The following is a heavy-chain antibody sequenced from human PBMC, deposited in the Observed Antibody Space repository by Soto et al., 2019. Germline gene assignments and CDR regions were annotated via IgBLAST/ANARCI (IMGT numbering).Heavy chain of an antibody. V-gene: IGHV3-30-3*01. Sequence: GGSLRLSCAASGFTFSSYAMHWVRQAPGKGLEWVAVISYDGFNKYYADSVKGRFTISRDSSKNTLYLQMNSLRVEDTAVYYCARDSNPGSGSYYWARYFDYWGHGPLVTVS. J-gene: IGHJ4*01. CDR1: GFTFSSYA. CDR3: ARDSNPGSGSYYWARYFDY. CDR2: ISYDGFNK. D-gene: IGHD1-26*01.